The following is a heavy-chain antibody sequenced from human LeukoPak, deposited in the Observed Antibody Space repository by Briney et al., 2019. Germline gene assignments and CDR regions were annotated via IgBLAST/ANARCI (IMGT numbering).Heavy chain of an antibody. D-gene: IGHD5-18*01. CDR3: ARGGDSYGLVDY. CDR1: GYTFTNYA. V-gene: IGHV1-3*01. Sequence: GASVKVSCKASGYTFTNYAMHWVRQAPGQRLEWMGWINADNGNTKYSQKFQGRVTITRDTSANTAYMELSSLRSDDTAVYYCARGGDSYGLVDYWGQGTLVTVSS. CDR2: INADNGNT. J-gene: IGHJ4*02.